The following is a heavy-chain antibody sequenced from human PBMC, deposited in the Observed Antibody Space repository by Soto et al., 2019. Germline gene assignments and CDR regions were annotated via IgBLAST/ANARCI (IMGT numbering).Heavy chain of an antibody. Sequence: SETLSLTCSVSGASIVYSYYNRIRQAPGKGLEWIGYVYYTGTTSYNPSLNSRVTISVDTSKNQISLNLSSVTAADTAVYYCASLPVRLDLHDVDAWGQGTTVTVSS. CDR3: ASLPVRLDLHDVDA. CDR2: VYYTGTT. CDR1: GASIVYSY. J-gene: IGHJ6*02. V-gene: IGHV4-59*01. D-gene: IGHD6-19*01.